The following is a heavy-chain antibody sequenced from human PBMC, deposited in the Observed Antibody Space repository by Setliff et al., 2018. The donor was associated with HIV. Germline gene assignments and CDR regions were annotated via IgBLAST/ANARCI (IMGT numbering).Heavy chain of an antibody. J-gene: IGHJ3*02. D-gene: IGHD3-16*01. V-gene: IGHV1-69*13. CDR2: IIPAFDTA. Sequence: SVKVSCKASGGTFSSYAISWVRQAPGQGLEWMGGIIPAFDTASYAQNFQGRVAITADESTSTAYMELSGLTSEDTAVYYCARDQGFNDYVCGKYAFDIWGQGTMVTVSS. CDR3: ARDQGFNDYVCGKYAFDI. CDR1: GGTFSSYA.